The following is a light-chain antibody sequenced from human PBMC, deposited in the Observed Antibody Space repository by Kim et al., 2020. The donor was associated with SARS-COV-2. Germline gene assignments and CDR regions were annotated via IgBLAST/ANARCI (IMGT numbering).Light chain of an antibody. CDR2: YKSDSDK. CDR1: SGINVGTYR. CDR3: MSWHSSVWV. J-gene: IGLJ3*02. V-gene: IGLV5-45*03. Sequence: QPVLTQPSSLSASPGASASLTCTLRSGINVGTYRIYWYQQKPGSPPQYLLRYKSDSDKQQGSGVPSRFSGSKDASANAGILLISGLQSEDEADYYCMSWHSSVWVFGGGTQLTVL.